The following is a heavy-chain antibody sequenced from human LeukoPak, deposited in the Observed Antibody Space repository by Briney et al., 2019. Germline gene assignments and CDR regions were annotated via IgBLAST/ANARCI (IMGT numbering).Heavy chain of an antibody. CDR1: GYSISSGYY. CDR2: IYYSGST. V-gene: IGHV4-61*01. Sequence: SETLSLTCTVSGYSISSGYYWGWIRQPPGKGLEWIGYIYYSGSTNYKSSLKSRVTISVDTSKNQFSLKLSSVTAADTAVYYCARTTEGGYSYGYFYYYYMDVWGKGTTVTISS. J-gene: IGHJ6*03. CDR3: ARTTEGGYSYGYFYYYYMDV. D-gene: IGHD5-18*01.